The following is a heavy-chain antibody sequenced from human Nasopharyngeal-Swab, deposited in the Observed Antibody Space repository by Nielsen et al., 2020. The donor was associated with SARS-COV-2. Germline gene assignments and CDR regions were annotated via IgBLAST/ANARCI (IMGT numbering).Heavy chain of an antibody. V-gene: IGHV3-23*03. CDR1: GFTFSSYA. CDR3: AKDHSPYGSGSYPYYYYGMDV. J-gene: IGHJ6*02. D-gene: IGHD3-10*01. CDR2: IYSRGSST. Sequence: GESPNLPCAASGFTFSSYAMSWVRQAPGKGLEWVSVIYSRGSSTYYADSVKGRFTISRDNSKNTLYLQMNSLRAEDTAVYYCAKDHSPYGSGSYPYYYYGMDVWGQGTTVTVSS.